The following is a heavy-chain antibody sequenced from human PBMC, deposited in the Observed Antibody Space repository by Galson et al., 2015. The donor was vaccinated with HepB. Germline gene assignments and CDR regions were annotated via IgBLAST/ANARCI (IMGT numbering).Heavy chain of an antibody. D-gene: IGHD3-22*01. CDR1: GFTFSSYA. J-gene: IGHJ4*02. CDR3: ARLYDSSGGFDY. V-gene: IGHV3-30-3*01. CDR2: ISYDGSNK. Sequence: SLRLSCAASGFTFSSYAMHWVRQAPGKGLEWVAVISYDGSNKYYADSVKGRFTISRDNSKNTLYLQMNSLRAEDTAVYYCARLYDSSGGFDYWGQGTLVAVSS.